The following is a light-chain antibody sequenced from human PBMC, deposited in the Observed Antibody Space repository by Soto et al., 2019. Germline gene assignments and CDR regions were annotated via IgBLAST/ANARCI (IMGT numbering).Light chain of an antibody. Sequence: QSALTQPASVSGSLGQSITISCTGTNSDVGGYDFVSWYQQHPGKVPKLIIYEVNYRPSGVSNRFSGSKSANTASLTISGLQADDEADYYCSSFTSSSTQVFGGGTKLTVL. CDR1: NSDVGGYDF. CDR3: SSFTSSSTQV. CDR2: EVN. V-gene: IGLV2-14*01. J-gene: IGLJ3*02.